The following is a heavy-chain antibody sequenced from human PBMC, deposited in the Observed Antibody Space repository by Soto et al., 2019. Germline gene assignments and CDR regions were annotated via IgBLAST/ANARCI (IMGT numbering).Heavy chain of an antibody. CDR3: ARWGAFTGFPEGFDL. V-gene: IGHV1-18*01. CDR1: GYTFTRYG. J-gene: IGHJ5*02. Sequence: QVQLVQSGAEVKKPGASVKVSCKASGYTFTRYGISWVRQAPGQGLEWMGWISAYNGKTNYAQKLQGRVTMTTDTSTSTGYMELRSLRSDDTAVYYCARWGAFTGFPEGFDLSGQGTLVTVSS. D-gene: IGHD1-26*01. CDR2: ISAYNGKT.